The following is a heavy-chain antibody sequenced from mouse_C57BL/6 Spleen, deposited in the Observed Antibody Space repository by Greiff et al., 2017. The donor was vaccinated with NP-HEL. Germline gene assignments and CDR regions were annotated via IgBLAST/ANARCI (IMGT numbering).Heavy chain of an antibody. D-gene: IGHD2-4*01. CDR2: IDPSDSYT. Sequence: QVQLQQPGAELVMPGASVKLSCKASGYTFTSYWMHWVKQRPGQGLEWTGEIDPSDSYTNYNQKFKGKSTLTVDKSSSTAYMQLSSLTSEDSAVYYCARGLRGIYYAMDYWGQGTSVTVSS. J-gene: IGHJ4*01. CDR3: ARGLRGIYYAMDY. CDR1: GYTFTSYW. V-gene: IGHV1-69*01.